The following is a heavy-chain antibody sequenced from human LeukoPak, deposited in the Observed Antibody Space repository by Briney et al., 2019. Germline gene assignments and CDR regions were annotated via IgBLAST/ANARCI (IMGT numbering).Heavy chain of an antibody. J-gene: IGHJ4*02. Sequence: SVKVSCKASGGTFSSYAISWVRQAPGQGLEWMGRIIPILGIANYAQKFQGRVTITADKSTSTAYMELSSLRSEDTAVYYCARHGYGSGRYPIDYWGQGTLVTVSS. CDR1: GGTFSSYA. CDR3: ARHGYGSGRYPIDY. CDR2: IIPILGIA. V-gene: IGHV1-69*04. D-gene: IGHD3-10*01.